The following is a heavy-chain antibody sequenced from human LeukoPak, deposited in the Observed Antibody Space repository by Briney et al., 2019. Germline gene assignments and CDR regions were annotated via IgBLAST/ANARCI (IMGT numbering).Heavy chain of an antibody. Sequence: PGGSLRLSCAASGLTLSSFSFNWARQGRGKGLASVLSINTVAYYIYYADSVKGRFTISRDNAKNSLYLQMNSLRAEDTGVYYCAILRRNSDKSGFYYYYDYWGQGTLVTVSS. CDR1: GLTLSSFS. J-gene: IGHJ4*02. V-gene: IGHV3-21*06. D-gene: IGHD3-22*01. CDR2: INTVAYYI. CDR3: AILRRNSDKSGFYYYYDY.